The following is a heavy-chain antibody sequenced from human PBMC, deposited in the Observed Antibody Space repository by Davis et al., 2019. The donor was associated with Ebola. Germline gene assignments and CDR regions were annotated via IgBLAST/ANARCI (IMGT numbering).Heavy chain of an antibody. D-gene: IGHD3-16*02. CDR2: IIPIYGTA. CDR1: GGTFSSYA. V-gene: IGHV1-69*06. Sequence: SVKVSCKASGGTFSSYAISWVRQAPGQGLEWMGGIIPIYGTANYAQKFQGRVTITADKSTSTAYMELSSLRSEDTAVYYCARVAYDYIWGSYRYTDPLWGQGTLVTVSS. CDR3: ARVAYDYIWGSYRYTDPL. J-gene: IGHJ4*02.